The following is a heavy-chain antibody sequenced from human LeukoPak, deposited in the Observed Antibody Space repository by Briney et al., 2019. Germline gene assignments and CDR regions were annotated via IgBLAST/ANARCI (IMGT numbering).Heavy chain of an antibody. Sequence: PSETLSLTCAVSGGSISGHYWTWVRQPPGEGLEWIGQIHYSGKADYNPSLRSRITISVDTSKNQMSLKVTSVTTVDTAVYHCARFGVDYDMDVWGQGTTVTVS. V-gene: IGHV4-59*11. CDR3: ARFGVDYDMDV. D-gene: IGHD3-16*01. J-gene: IGHJ6*02. CDR1: GGSISGHY. CDR2: IHYSGKA.